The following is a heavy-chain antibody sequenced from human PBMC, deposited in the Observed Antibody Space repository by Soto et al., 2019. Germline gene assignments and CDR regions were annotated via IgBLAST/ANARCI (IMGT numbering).Heavy chain of an antibody. CDR1: GGSVSSGDYY. CDR2: IYYSGNT. CDR3: ARIPVDTSMIHWLDP. Sequence: SETLSVTCTVSGGSVSSGDYYWSWIRQPPGKGLEWIGYIYYSGNTNYNPSLKSRAIISVDTSKNLFSLKLTSVTAADTAVYYCARIPVDTSMIHWLDPWGQGTLVTVSS. J-gene: IGHJ5*02. V-gene: IGHV4-61*08. D-gene: IGHD5-18*01.